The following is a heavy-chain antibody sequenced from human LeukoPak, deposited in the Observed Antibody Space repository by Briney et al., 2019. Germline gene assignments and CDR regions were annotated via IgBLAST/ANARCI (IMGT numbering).Heavy chain of an antibody. J-gene: IGHJ3*02. Sequence: PSETLSLTCAVYGGSFSGYYWSWIRQPPGKGLEWIGEINHSGSTNYNPSLKRRVTISVDTSKNQFSLKLSSVTAADTAVYYCARVRKYYYGSGSYYNRGAFDIWGQGTMVTVSS. D-gene: IGHD3-10*01. CDR3: ARVRKYYYGSGSYYNRGAFDI. CDR2: INHSGST. V-gene: IGHV4-34*01. CDR1: GGSFSGYY.